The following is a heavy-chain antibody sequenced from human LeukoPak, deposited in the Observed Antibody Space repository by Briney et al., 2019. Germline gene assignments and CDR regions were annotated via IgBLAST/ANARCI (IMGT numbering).Heavy chain of an antibody. J-gene: IGHJ4*02. CDR3: ARGPWSGYYSYYFDY. CDR2: IIPIVGTT. Sequence: SVKVSCKASGGTFSSYAFSWVRQAPGQGLEWMGGIIPIVGTTNYAQMFQGRVTITADESTSTAYMELSSLRSEDTAVYYCARGPWSGYYSYYFDYWGQGTLVTVSS. V-gene: IGHV1-69*01. D-gene: IGHD3-3*01. CDR1: GGTFSSYA.